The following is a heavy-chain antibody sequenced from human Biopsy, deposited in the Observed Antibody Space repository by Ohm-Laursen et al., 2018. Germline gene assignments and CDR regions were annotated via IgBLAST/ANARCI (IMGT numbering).Heavy chain of an antibody. D-gene: IGHD3-3*01. CDR3: ARTPRDSFWSGSYKRGLWFDP. CDR2: VYNGGIT. V-gene: IGHV4-34*11. CDR1: VESFSSYY. Sequence: TLSLTCAVYVESFSSYYWTWIRQTPGKGLEWIGHVYNGGITNYNPSLKSRVTISKDTSKNQFSLQLSSVTAADTAVYYCARTPRDSFWSGSYKRGLWFDPWGQGTLVTVSS. J-gene: IGHJ5*02.